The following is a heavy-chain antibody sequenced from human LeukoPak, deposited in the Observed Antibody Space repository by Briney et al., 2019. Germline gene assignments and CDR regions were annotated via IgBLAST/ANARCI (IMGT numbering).Heavy chain of an antibody. CDR2: ISSSSSYT. Sequence: GGSLRLSCAASGFTFSDYYMSWIRQAPGKGLEWVSYISSSSSYTNYADSVKVRFTISRDNAKNSLYLQMNSLRAEDTAVYYCARGRGYCSSTSCYERAFDTWGQGTMVTVSS. CDR3: ARGRGYCSSTSCYERAFDT. J-gene: IGHJ3*02. D-gene: IGHD2-2*01. V-gene: IGHV3-11*06. CDR1: GFTFSDYY.